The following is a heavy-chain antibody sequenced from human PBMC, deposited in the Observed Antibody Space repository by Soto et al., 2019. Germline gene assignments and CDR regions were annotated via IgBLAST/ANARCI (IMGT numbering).Heavy chain of an antibody. Sequence: ASVKVSCKASGGTFSSYTVAWVRQAPGQGLEWMGRIIPVLGVANYAQKFQDRVTISADNSTSTAYMELSSLTSEDTAVYYCARAISVTTIGTPYYMDVWGTGTTVTVSS. CDR1: GGTFSSYT. CDR3: ARAISVTTIGTPYYMDV. CDR2: IIPVLGVA. J-gene: IGHJ6*03. D-gene: IGHD4-4*01. V-gene: IGHV1-69*02.